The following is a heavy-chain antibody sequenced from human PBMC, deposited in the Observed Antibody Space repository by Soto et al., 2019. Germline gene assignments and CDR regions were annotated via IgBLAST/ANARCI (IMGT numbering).Heavy chain of an antibody. CDR3: ARDVGYSYGPIDY. CDR2: TGYTSKWYN. D-gene: IGHD5-18*01. V-gene: IGHV6-1*01. CDR1: GDSISTNNVA. Sequence: SQTLSLTCAISGDSISTNNVAWNWIRQSPSGGLEWLGRTGYTSKWYNDYAVSVRSRITINPDTSKNQFSLQLNSVTLEDTAVYYCARDVGYSYGPIDYWGQGTLVTVSS. J-gene: IGHJ4*02.